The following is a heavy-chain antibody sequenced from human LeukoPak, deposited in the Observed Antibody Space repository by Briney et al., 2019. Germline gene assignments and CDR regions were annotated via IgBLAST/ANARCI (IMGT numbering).Heavy chain of an antibody. V-gene: IGHV3-30*18. CDR1: GFTFSSYG. CDR2: ISYDGNNK. D-gene: IGHD1-14*01. J-gene: IGHJ4*02. Sequence: GGSLRLSCAASGFTFSSYGMHRVRQAPGKGLEWVAVISYDGNNKYYRDSVKGRFTISRDNAKNSLYLQMNSLRAEDTAVYYCAKERSTSPGINDYWGQGTLVTVSS. CDR3: AKERSTSPGINDY.